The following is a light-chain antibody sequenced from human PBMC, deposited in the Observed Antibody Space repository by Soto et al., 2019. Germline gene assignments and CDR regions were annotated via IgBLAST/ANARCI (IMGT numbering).Light chain of an antibody. CDR2: DAS. Sequence: DIQMTQSPSSLSASVGDRVTITCQASQDISNYLNWYQQKPGKAPKLLIYDASNLETGVPSMFSRSGSGTDFTFTISSLQPEDIATYYCQQYDNLPPYTFGQGAKLEIK. CDR3: QQYDNLPPYT. CDR1: QDISNY. V-gene: IGKV1-33*01. J-gene: IGKJ2*01.